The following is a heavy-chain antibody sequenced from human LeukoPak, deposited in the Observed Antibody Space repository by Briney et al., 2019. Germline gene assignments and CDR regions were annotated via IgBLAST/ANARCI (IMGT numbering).Heavy chain of an antibody. V-gene: IGHV3-30-3*01. CDR2: ISYDGTNK. CDR3: ARSPTYYYMDV. Sequence: QPGGSLRLPCEASGFTFSNYVIHWVRQAPGKGLEWLAVISYDGTNKYYTDSVKGRFTISRDHSKTTVDLQMDSLGGADTAVYYCARSPTYYYMDVWGKGTTVTVSS. J-gene: IGHJ6*03. CDR1: GFTFSNYV.